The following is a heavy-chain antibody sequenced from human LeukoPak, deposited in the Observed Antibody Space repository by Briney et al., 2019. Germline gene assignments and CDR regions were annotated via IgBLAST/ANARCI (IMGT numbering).Heavy chain of an antibody. Sequence: PGGSLRLSCAASGFTFRSYAMSWVRQAPGKGLEWVLAISGSGTSTYYADSVKGRFTISRDNARNSVFLQMNSLRAEDTALYYCARQRLPSGFDCWGQGTLVTVSS. D-gene: IGHD6-25*01. V-gene: IGHV3-23*01. J-gene: IGHJ4*02. CDR1: GFTFRSYA. CDR2: ISGSGTST. CDR3: ARQRLPSGFDC.